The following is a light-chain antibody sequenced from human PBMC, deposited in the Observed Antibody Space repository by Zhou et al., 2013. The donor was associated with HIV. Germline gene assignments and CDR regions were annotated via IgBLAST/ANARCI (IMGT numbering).Light chain of an antibody. Sequence: DIQMTQSPSALSASVGDRVTITCRASQSISRYLAWYQQKPGKAPKLLIYKASSLQSGVPSRFSGSGSGTEFTLTISSLQPDDFAVYYCQQYNDWPPVTFGGGTKVEIK. CDR3: QQYNDWPPVT. CDR1: QSISRY. V-gene: IGKV1-5*03. J-gene: IGKJ4*01. CDR2: KAS.